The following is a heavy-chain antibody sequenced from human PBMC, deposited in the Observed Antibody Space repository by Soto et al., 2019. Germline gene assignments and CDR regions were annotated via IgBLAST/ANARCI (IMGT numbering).Heavy chain of an antibody. D-gene: IGHD3-10*01. CDR1: IFSFSSYA. V-gene: IGHV3-23*01. J-gene: IGHJ4*02. CDR2: ITGSASTI. CDR3: VKEVGIYGPSGEFEY. Sequence: EAQLLESGGGLVQPGGSLRLSCAASIFSFSSYAMTWVRQSPGKGLEWVSTITGSASTIYYADSVKGRFTISRDNSKNTLDLQMDSLRAEDTAIYYCVKEVGIYGPSGEFEYWGQGTLVTVSS.